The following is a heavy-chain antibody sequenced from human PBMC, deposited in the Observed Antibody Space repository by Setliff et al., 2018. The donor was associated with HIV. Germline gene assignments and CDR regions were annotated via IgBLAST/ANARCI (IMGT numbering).Heavy chain of an antibody. J-gene: IGHJ3*02. Sequence: SETLSLTCVVYGGSFSAHYWNWIRQPPGKGLEWVGEIKHSGSTNYNPSLKSRVTMSVDTSKKQFSLNLTSVTAADTAVYYCARVALSVTRTSRRAFDIWGPGTMVTVSS. CDR1: GGSFSAHY. V-gene: IGHV4-34*01. D-gene: IGHD2-8*01. CDR3: ARVALSVTRTSRRAFDI. CDR2: IKHSGST.